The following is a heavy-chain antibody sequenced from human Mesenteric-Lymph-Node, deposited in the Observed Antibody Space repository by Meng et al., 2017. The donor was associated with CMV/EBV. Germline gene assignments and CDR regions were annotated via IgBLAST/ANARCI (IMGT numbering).Heavy chain of an antibody. Sequence: GESLKISCQGSGYTFTNYWIAWVRQMPGKGLEWMGIIYPGDADTRYSPSFQGQVTISADRFISTAYLQWSSLKASDTAIYYCARRPTHYYGMDVWGQGTTVTVSS. CDR2: IYPGDADT. CDR3: ARRPTHYYGMDV. CDR1: GYTFTNYW. V-gene: IGHV5-51*01. J-gene: IGHJ6*02.